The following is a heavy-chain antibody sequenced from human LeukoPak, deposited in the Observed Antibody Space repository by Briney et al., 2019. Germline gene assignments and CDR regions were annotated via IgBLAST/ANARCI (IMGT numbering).Heavy chain of an antibody. J-gene: IGHJ5*02. CDR1: GGSISSYY. CDR3: ARVVAARPNWFDP. D-gene: IGHD6-6*01. V-gene: IGHV4-59*01. CDR2: IYYSGGT. Sequence: SETLSLTCTVSGGSISSYYWSWIRQPPGKGLEWIGYIYYSGGTNYNPSLKSRVTISVDTSKNQFSLKLSSVTAADTAVYYCARVVAARPNWFDPWGQGTLVTVSS.